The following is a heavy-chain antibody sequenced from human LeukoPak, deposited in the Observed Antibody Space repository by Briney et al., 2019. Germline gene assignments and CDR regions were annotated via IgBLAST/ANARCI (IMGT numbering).Heavy chain of an antibody. CDR3: ARHEAAFDI. J-gene: IGHJ3*02. CDR1: GGSFSSYQ. Sequence: SETLSLTCTVSGGSFSSYQWSWIRQPPGKGLEWIGYFFYSGSTNYNPSLRSRVTVSVDTSKNQFSLKLSSVTAADTAVYYCARHEAAFDIWGQGTMVTVSS. CDR2: FFYSGST. V-gene: IGHV4-59*08.